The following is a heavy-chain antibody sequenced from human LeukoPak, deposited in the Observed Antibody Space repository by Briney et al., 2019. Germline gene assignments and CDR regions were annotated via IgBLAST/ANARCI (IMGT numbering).Heavy chain of an antibody. Sequence: ASETLSLTCAVYGGSFSGYYWSWIRQPPGKGLEWIGEINHSGSTNYNPSLKSRVTISVDTSKNQFSLKLSSVTAADTAVYYCAPWFGDAFDIWGQGTMVTVSS. CDR2: INHSGST. J-gene: IGHJ3*02. CDR3: APWFGDAFDI. D-gene: IGHD3-10*01. V-gene: IGHV4-34*01. CDR1: GGSFSGYY.